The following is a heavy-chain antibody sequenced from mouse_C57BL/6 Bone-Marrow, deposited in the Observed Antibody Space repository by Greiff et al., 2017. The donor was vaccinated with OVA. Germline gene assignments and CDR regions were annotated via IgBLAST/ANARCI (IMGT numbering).Heavy chain of an antibody. CDR2: IHPNSGST. Sequence: QVQLQQPGAELVKPGASVKLSCKASGYTFTSYWMHWVKQRPGQGLEWIGMIHPNSGSTNYNEKFKSKATLTVDKSSSTAYMHLSSLTSEDSAVYYCARSSSYWYFDVWGTGTTVTVSS. D-gene: IGHD1-1*01. J-gene: IGHJ1*03. CDR3: ARSSSYWYFDV. V-gene: IGHV1-64*01. CDR1: GYTFTSYW.